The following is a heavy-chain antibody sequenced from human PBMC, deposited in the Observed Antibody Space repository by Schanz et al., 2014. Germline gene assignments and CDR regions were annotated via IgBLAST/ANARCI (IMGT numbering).Heavy chain of an antibody. Sequence: QVQLVQSGTQVKKPGASVKVSCKASGYTLSAYSLHWVRQAPGQGLEWMGIVNPSVRGPHFAREFQGRITVTSDTSTSSVYMELSGLRSEDTAVYYCAGAFDSSGYYFDYWGQGTLVTVSS. CDR1: GYTLSAYS. CDR3: AGAFDSSGYYFDY. D-gene: IGHD3-22*01. J-gene: IGHJ4*02. CDR2: VNPSVRGP. V-gene: IGHV1-46*03.